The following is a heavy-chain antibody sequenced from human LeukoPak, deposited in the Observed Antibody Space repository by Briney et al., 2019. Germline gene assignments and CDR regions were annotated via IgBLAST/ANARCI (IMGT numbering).Heavy chain of an antibody. V-gene: IGHV3-7*01. D-gene: IGHD2-15*01. CDR3: AGVSYCSGGSCYSPDYNYGMDV. CDR1: GFTFSSYW. J-gene: IGHJ6*02. CDR2: IKQDGSEK. Sequence: GGSLRLSCAASGFTFSSYWMSWVRQAPGKGLEWVANIKQDGSEKYYVESVKGRFTISRDNAKMSLYLEMNSLRAEDSAVYYCAGVSYCSGGSCYSPDYNYGMDVWGQGTTVTVSS.